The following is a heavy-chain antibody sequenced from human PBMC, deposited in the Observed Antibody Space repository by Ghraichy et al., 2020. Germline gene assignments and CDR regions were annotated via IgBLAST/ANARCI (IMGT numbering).Heavy chain of an antibody. CDR1: EFSFNKFW. CDR3: ARARGGWCTTTNCFAEYAEY. D-gene: IGHD1-26*01. V-gene: IGHV3-7*01. Sequence: GGSLSLSCVGSEFSFNKFWMSWVRQAPGKGLEWVASIKQSGGEKHYADSLKGRIAISRDNTQNSLFLQLDSLRVDDTAVYYCARARGGWCTTTNCFAEYAEYWGEGTLVTVSS. J-gene: IGHJ4*02. CDR2: IKQSGGEK.